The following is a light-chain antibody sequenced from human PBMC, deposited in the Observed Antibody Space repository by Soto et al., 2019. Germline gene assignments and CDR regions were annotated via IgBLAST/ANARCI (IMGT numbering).Light chain of an antibody. CDR3: QSYDSSLSGGI. J-gene: IGLJ2*01. Sequence: QAVVTQPPSVSGAPGQRVTISCTGSSSNVGAGYDVHWYQHLPGTAPKLLIYRNNNRPSGVPDRFSGSKSGTSASLAITGLQPEDEADYYCQSYDSSLSGGIFGGGTQLTVL. CDR1: SSNVGAGYD. CDR2: RNN. V-gene: IGLV1-40*01.